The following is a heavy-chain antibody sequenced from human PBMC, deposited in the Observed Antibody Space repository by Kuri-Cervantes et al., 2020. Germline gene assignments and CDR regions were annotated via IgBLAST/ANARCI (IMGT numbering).Heavy chain of an antibody. CDR2: ISYDGSNK. CDR3: ARDAVAAAGSNFDY. J-gene: IGHJ4*02. D-gene: IGHD6-13*01. Sequence: GGSLRLSCAASGFTFSSYAMHWVRQAPGKGLEWVAVISYDGSNKYYADSAKGRFTISRDNSKNTLYLQMNSLRAEDTAVYYCARDAVAAAGSNFDYWGQGTLVTVSS. CDR1: GFTFSSYA. V-gene: IGHV3-30-3*01.